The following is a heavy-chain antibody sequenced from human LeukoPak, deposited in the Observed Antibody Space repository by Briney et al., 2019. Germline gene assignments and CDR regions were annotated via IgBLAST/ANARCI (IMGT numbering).Heavy chain of an antibody. J-gene: IGHJ4*02. V-gene: IGHV1-2*02. Sequence: ASVKASCKASGYTFTGYYMHWVRQAPGQGLEWMGWISPNSGGTNYAQKFQGRVTMTRDTSISTAYMELSRLRSDDTAVYYCARSHSRIVVVVAATLGYWGQGTLVTVSS. D-gene: IGHD2-15*01. CDR1: GYTFTGYY. CDR3: ARSHSRIVVVVAATLGY. CDR2: ISPNSGGT.